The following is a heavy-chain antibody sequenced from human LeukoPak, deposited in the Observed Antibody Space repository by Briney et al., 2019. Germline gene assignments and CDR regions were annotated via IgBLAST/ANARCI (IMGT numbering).Heavy chain of an antibody. CDR3: AREIGMGAFDYYYYGMDV. CDR2: INPSGGST. CDR1: GYTFTNYY. J-gene: IGHJ6*02. V-gene: IGHV1-46*01. Sequence: VASVNVSCKASGYTFTNYYMNWVRQAPGQGLEWMGIINPSGGSTSYTQKFQGRVTMTSDTSTSTVYMELSSLRSEDTAVYYCAREIGMGAFDYYYYGMDVWGQGTTVTVSS. D-gene: IGHD3-16*01.